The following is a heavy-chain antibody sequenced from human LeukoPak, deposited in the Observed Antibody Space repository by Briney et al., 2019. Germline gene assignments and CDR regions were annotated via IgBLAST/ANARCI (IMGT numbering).Heavy chain of an antibody. J-gene: IGHJ3*02. Sequence: KPSETLSLTCAVYGGSFSGYYWSWIRQPPGKGLEWIGEINHSGSTNYNPSLKSRVTISVNTSKNQFSLKLSSVTAADTAVYYCARSGLLLWFGELSAAFDIWGQGTMVTVSS. CDR3: ARSGLLLWFGELSAAFDI. D-gene: IGHD3-10*01. CDR1: GGSFSGYY. CDR2: INHSGST. V-gene: IGHV4-34*01.